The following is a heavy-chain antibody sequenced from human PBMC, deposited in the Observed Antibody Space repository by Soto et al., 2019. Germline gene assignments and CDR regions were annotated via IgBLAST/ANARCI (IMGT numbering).Heavy chain of an antibody. Sequence: QVQLVESGGGVVQPGTSLRLSCAASGFSFSTYGMHWVRQAPGKGLEWVAVISYDGSNKYYADSVKGRFTISRDNSKNTLYLQMNRLRGEDTAVYYCAKAAAGHLDFDYWGQGTLVTVSS. CDR3: AKAAAGHLDFDY. CDR2: ISYDGSNK. J-gene: IGHJ4*02. D-gene: IGHD6-13*01. V-gene: IGHV3-30*18. CDR1: GFSFSTYG.